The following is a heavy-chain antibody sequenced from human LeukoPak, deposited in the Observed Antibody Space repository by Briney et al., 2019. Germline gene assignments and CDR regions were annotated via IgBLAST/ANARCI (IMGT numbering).Heavy chain of an antibody. CDR2: IKKDGSEK. Sequence: GGSLRLSCAASGFTFSSYWMSWVRQAPGKGLEWVAIIKKDGSEKYYVDSMKGRFTISRDNAKNSLFLQMNSLRAEDTAIYYCTTDTWYSAGHWGQGTLVTASS. D-gene: IGHD2-15*01. CDR1: GFTFSSYW. J-gene: IGHJ4*02. CDR3: TTDTWYSAGH. V-gene: IGHV3-7*03.